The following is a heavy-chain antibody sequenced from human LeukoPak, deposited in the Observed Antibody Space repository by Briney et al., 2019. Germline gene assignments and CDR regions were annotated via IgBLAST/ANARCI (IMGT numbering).Heavy chain of an antibody. V-gene: IGHV3-30*02. CDR3: AKEGDYYGSGSYYYQDY. D-gene: IGHD3-10*01. Sequence: PGGSLRLSCAASGFTFSSYGMHWVRQAPGKGLEWVAFIRYDGSNKYYADSVKGRFTISRDNSKNTLYLQMNSPRAEDTAVYYCAKEGDYYGSGSYYYQDYWGQGTLVTVSS. CDR2: IRYDGSNK. CDR1: GFTFSSYG. J-gene: IGHJ4*02.